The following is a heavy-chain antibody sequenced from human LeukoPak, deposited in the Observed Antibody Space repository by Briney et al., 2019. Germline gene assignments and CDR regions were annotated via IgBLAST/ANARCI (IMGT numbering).Heavy chain of an antibody. CDR1: GFTFSDYY. D-gene: IGHD6-19*01. J-gene: IGHJ4*02. CDR3: ARSPPNSSGWLDY. Sequence: PGGSLRLSCAASGFTFSDYYMSWIRQAPGKGLEWVSYISSSGSTIYYADSVKGRFTIPRDNAKNSLYLQMNSLRAEDTAVYYCARSPPNSSGWLDYWGQGTLVTVSS. V-gene: IGHV3-11*04. CDR2: ISSSGSTI.